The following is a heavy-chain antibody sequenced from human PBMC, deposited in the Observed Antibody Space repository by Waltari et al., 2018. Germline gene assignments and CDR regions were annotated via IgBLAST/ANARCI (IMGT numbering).Heavy chain of an antibody. CDR3: ARALPYSSSSGGDCDY. Sequence: QVQLQESGPGLVKPSQTLSLTCTLSGGPISSGYYYWRWMRQPPGKGLEWIGYIYYGGGTYDNPSLKSRVTISVDTSKNQCSLKLSSVPAADTAVSYWARALPYSSSSGGDCDYWGQGTLVTVSS. CDR1: GGPISSGYYY. J-gene: IGHJ4*02. CDR2: IYYGGGT. V-gene: IGHV4-30-4*01. D-gene: IGHD6-6*01.